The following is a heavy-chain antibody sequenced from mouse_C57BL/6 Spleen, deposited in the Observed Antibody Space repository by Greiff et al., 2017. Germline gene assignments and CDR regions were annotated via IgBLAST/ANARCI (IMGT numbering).Heavy chain of an antibody. V-gene: IGHV2-2*01. CDR3: ARNHGPYAMDY. J-gene: IGHJ4*01. Sequence: QVQLKESGPGLVQPSQSLSITCTVSGFSLTSYGVHWVRQSPGKGLEWLGVIWSGGSTDYNAAFISRLSISKDNSKSQVFFKMNSLQADDTAIDYCARNHGPYAMDYWGQGTSVTVSS. CDR1: GFSLTSYG. CDR2: IWSGGST.